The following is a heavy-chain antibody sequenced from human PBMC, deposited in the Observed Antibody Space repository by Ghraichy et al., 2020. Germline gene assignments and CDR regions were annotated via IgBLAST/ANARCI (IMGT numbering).Heavy chain of an antibody. D-gene: IGHD3-10*01. CDR2: IRYDGSNK. CDR3: AKDRAVRGVIEGAFDI. Sequence: GGSLRLSCAASGFTFSSYGMHWVRQAPGKGLEWVAFIRYDGSNKYYADSVKGRFTISRDNSKNTLYLQMNSLRAEDTAVYYCAKDRAVRGVIEGAFDIWGQGTMVTVSS. J-gene: IGHJ3*02. CDR1: GFTFSSYG. V-gene: IGHV3-30*02.